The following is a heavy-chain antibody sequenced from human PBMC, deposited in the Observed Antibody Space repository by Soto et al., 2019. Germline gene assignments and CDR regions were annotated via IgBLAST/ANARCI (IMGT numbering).Heavy chain of an antibody. Sequence: ASVKVSCKASGYTFTNYGITWVRQAPGQGLEWMGWISAYNGNTHYTQRLQGRVTMTTDTSTSTVYMELSSLRSEDTAVYHCARAQAWGIHDYWGQGTLVTVSS. J-gene: IGHJ4*02. D-gene: IGHD7-27*01. CDR1: GYTFTNYG. CDR3: ARAQAWGIHDY. CDR2: ISAYNGNT. V-gene: IGHV1-18*01.